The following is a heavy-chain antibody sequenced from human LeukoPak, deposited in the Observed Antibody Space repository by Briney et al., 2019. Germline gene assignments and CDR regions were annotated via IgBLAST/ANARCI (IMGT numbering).Heavy chain of an antibody. Sequence: SETLSLTCTVSGGSISSSSYYWGWIRQPPGKGLEWIGSIYYSGSTYYNPSLKSRVTISVDTSKNQFSLKLSSVTAADTAVYYCARGQELLYWGQGTLVTVSS. CDR3: ARGQELLY. J-gene: IGHJ4*02. CDR2: IYYSGST. CDR1: GGSISSSSYY. D-gene: IGHD1-26*01. V-gene: IGHV4-39*07.